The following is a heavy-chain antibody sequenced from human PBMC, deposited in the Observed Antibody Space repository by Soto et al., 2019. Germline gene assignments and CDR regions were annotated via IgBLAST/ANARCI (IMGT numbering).Heavy chain of an antibody. D-gene: IGHD3-22*01. J-gene: IGHJ4*02. Sequence: XESLKISCKGSGYSFSGYWITWVRQKPGKGLEWMGRIDPSDSQTYYSPSFRGHVTISVTKSITTVFLQWSSLRASDTAMYYCARQIYDSDTGPNFQYYFDSWGQGTPVTVS. CDR3: ARQIYDSDTGPNFQYYFDS. CDR2: IDPSDSQT. CDR1: GYSFSGYW. V-gene: IGHV5-10-1*01.